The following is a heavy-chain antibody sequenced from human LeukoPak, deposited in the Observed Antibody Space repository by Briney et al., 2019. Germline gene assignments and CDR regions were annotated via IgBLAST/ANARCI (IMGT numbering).Heavy chain of an antibody. D-gene: IGHD2-2*01. CDR3: ARVKRKYQLLKPLHETPSHYFDY. V-gene: IGHV4-39*07. Sequence: SDTLSLTCVISGGSISSSTYYWGWIRQPPGKGLEWIGTLYYSGKTYYNPSLKSRVTISIDTSKNQFSLKLTSATAADTAVYYCARVKRKYQLLKPLHETPSHYFDYWGQGTLVTVSS. CDR1: GGSISSSTYY. J-gene: IGHJ4*02. CDR2: LYYSGKT.